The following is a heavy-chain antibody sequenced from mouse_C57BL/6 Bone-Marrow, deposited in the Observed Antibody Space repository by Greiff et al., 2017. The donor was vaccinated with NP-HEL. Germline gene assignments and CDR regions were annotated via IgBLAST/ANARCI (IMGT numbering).Heavy chain of an antibody. CDR1: GHTFTSYG. D-gene: IGHD4-1*01. J-gene: IGHJ2*01. Sequence: VMLVESGAELARPGASVKLSCKASGHTFTSYGISWVKQRTGQGLEWIGEIYPRSGNTYYNEKFKGKATLTADKSSSTAYMELRSLTSEDSAVYFCARDRDWDGYFDYWGQGTTLTVSS. CDR3: ARDRDWDGYFDY. CDR2: IYPRSGNT. V-gene: IGHV1-81*01.